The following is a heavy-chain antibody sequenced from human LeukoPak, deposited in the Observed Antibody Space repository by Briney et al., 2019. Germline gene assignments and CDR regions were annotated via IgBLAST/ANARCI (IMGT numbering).Heavy chain of an antibody. CDR3: ARRAEYYFDY. CDR1: GGCFSGYY. Sequence: SETLSLTCAVYGGCFSGYYWSWIRQPPGKGLEWIGEINHSGSTNYNPSLKSRVTISVDTSKNQFSLKLSSVTAADTAVYYCARRAEYYFDYWGQGTLVTVSS. J-gene: IGHJ4*02. V-gene: IGHV4-34*01. D-gene: IGHD6-19*01. CDR2: INHSGST.